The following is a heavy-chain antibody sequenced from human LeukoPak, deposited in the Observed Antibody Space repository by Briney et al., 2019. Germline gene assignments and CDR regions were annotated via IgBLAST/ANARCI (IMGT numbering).Heavy chain of an antibody. CDR2: IIPILGIA. Sequence: ASVKVSCKASGGTFSSYAISWVRQAPGQGLEWMGRIIPILGIANYAQKFQGRVTITADESTSTAYMELSSLRSEDTAVYYCARGYDSSGYYFDYWGQGTLVTVSS. D-gene: IGHD3-22*01. J-gene: IGHJ4*02. V-gene: IGHV1-69*04. CDR1: GGTFSSYA. CDR3: ARGYDSSGYYFDY.